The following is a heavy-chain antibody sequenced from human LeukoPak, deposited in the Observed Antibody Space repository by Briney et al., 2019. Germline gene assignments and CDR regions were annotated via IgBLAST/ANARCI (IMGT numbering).Heavy chain of an antibody. Sequence: PGGSLRLSCAASGFTLGTYAMSWVRQTPGKGLEWVSYISSSGSTIYYADSVKGRFTISRDNAKNSLYLQMNSLRAEDTAVYYCAREVNYGDYVHGNDAFDIWGQGTMVTVSS. J-gene: IGHJ3*02. V-gene: IGHV3-11*01. CDR1: GFTLGTYA. D-gene: IGHD4-17*01. CDR2: ISSSGSTI. CDR3: AREVNYGDYVHGNDAFDI.